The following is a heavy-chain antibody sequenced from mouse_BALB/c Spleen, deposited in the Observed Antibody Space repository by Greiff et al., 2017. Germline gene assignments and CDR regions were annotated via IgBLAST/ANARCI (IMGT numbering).Heavy chain of an antibody. CDR1: GFTFSSYG. V-gene: IGHV5-6-3*01. D-gene: IGHD1-1*01. CDR3: ARDDGSSYYYAMDY. J-gene: IGHJ4*01. CDR2: INSNGGST. Sequence: EVQGVESGGGLVQPGGSLKLSCAASGFTFSSYGMSWVRQTPDKRLELVATINSNGGSTYYPDSVKGRFTISRDNAKNTLYLQMSSLKSEDTAMHYCARDDGSSYYYAMDYWGQGTSVTVSS.